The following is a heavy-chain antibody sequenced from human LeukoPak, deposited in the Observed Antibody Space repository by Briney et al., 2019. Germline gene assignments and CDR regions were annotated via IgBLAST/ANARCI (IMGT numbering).Heavy chain of an antibody. V-gene: IGHV1-69*13. D-gene: IGHD2-15*01. CDR1: GGTFSSYA. CDR2: IIPIFGTA. J-gene: IGHJ4*02. Sequence: SVKVSCKASGGTFSSYAISWVRQAPGQGLQWMGGIIPIFGTANYAQKFQGRVTITADESTSTAYMELSSLRSEDTAVYYCARGRGYCSGGSCYAPFDHWGQGTLVTVSS. CDR3: ARGRGYCSGGSCYAPFDH.